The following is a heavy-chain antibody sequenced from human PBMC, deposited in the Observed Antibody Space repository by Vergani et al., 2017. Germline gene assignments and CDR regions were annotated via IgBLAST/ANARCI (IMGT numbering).Heavy chain of an antibody. D-gene: IGHD6-19*01. CDR2: ISSSSSYI. J-gene: IGHJ4*02. V-gene: IGHV3-21*01. Sequence: VQLQQWGAGLLKPSETLSLTCAVYGGSFSGYYWSWIRQAPGKGLEWVSSISSSSSYIYYADSVKGRFTISRDNAKNSLYLQMNSLRAEDTAVYYCARQGGIAVADGYGNFDYWGQGTLVTVSS. CDR3: ARQGGIAVADGYGNFDY. CDR1: GGSFSGYY.